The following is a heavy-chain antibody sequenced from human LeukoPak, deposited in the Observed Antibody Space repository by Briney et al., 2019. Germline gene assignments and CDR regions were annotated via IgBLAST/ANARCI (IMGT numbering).Heavy chain of an antibody. CDR1: GFTFKDAW. V-gene: IGHV3-30*02. J-gene: IGHJ4*02. CDR3: AKDRAAWGVLYDILTGYSDY. CDR2: IRYDGSNK. D-gene: IGHD3-9*01. Sequence: GGSLRLSCAASGFTFKDAWMSWVRQAPGKGLEWVAFIRYDGSNKYYADSVKGRFTISRDNSKNTLYLQMNSLRAEDTAVYYCAKDRAAWGVLYDILTGYSDYWGQGTLVTVSS.